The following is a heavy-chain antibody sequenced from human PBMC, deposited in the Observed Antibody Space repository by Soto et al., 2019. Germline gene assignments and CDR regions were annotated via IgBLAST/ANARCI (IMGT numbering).Heavy chain of an antibody. CDR1: GFTFSSYA. CDR2: ISGSGGST. J-gene: IGHJ6*02. CDR3: AKDQVAARRPSRYYYYGMDV. V-gene: IGHV3-23*01. D-gene: IGHD6-6*01. Sequence: PGGSLRLSCAASGFTFSSYAMSWVRQAPGKGLEWVSAISGSGGSTYYADSVKGRFTISRDNSKNTLYLQMNSLRAEDTAVYYCAKDQVAARRPSRYYYYGMDVWGQGTTVTVSS.